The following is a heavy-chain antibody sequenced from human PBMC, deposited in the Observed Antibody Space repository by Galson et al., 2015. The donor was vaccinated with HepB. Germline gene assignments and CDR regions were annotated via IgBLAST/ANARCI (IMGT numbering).Heavy chain of an antibody. CDR2: IYYSGST. V-gene: IGHV4-31*03. D-gene: IGHD1-14*01. CDR3: ARHDPRNGYSDY. J-gene: IGHJ4*02. CDR1: GGSISSGGYY. Sequence: TLSLTCTVSGGSISSGGYYWSWIRQHPGKGLEWIGYIYYSGSTYYNPSLKSRVTISVDTSKNQFSLKLSSVTAADTAVYYCARHDPRNGYSDYWGQGTMVTVSS.